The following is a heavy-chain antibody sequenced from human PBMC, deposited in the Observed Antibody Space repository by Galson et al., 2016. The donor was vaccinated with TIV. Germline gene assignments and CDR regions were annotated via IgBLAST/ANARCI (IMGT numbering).Heavy chain of an antibody. D-gene: IGHD6-19*01. CDR2: IYPGASDT. CDR3: ATLSSGWPNYFDN. V-gene: IGHV5-51*01. J-gene: IGHJ4*02. Sequence: QSGAEVKKPGESLKISCRGSGYRFSDYWIGWVRQTPEEGLEWMGVIYPGASDTKYSPSFQGQVTISADKSINTAYLQWNRLKASDTAIYFCATLSSGWPNYFDNWGLGTQVIVSS. CDR1: GYRFSDYW.